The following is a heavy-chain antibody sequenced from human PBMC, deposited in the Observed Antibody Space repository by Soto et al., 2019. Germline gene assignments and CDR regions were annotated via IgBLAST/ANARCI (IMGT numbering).Heavy chain of an antibody. CDR3: VKGDVDIVTTACDY. Sequence: EVQLLESGGGLVQPGGSLRLSCAASGFTFSSFAMSWVRQASGKGLEWVSVISSSGGGTYYADSVKGRFTVSRDNFKNTMQMEMKSLRAEGTAIYYCVKGDVDIVTTACDYWGQGTLVTVSS. D-gene: IGHD5-12*01. CDR1: GFTFSSFA. CDR2: ISSSGGGT. V-gene: IGHV3-23*01. J-gene: IGHJ4*02.